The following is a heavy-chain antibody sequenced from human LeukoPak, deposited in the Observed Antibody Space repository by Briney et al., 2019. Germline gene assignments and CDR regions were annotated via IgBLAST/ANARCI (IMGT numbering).Heavy chain of an antibody. CDR1: GGSSSSSSYY. J-gene: IGHJ4*02. CDR2: IYYSGST. V-gene: IGHV4-39*01. CDR3: ARHNKIFGVVSYFDY. D-gene: IGHD3-3*01. Sequence: SETLSLTCTVSGGSSSSSSYYWGWIRQPPGKGLEWIGSIYYSGSTYCNPSLKSRVTISVDTSKNQFSLKLSSVTAADTAVYYCARHNKIFGVVSYFDYWGQGTLVTVSS.